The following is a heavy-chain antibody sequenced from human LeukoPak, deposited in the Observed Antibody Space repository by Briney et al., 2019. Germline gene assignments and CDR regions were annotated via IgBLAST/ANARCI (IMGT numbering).Heavy chain of an antibody. V-gene: IGHV4-59*01. CDR1: GGSISSYY. J-gene: IGHJ4*02. CDR2: IYYSGST. CDR3: ARIAVAGLDY. D-gene: IGHD6-19*01. Sequence: SETLSLTCTVSGGSISSYYWSWIRQPPGKELEWIGYIYYSGSTNYNPSLKSRVTISVDTSKNQFSLKLSSVTAADTAVYYCARIAVAGLDYWGQGTLVTVSS.